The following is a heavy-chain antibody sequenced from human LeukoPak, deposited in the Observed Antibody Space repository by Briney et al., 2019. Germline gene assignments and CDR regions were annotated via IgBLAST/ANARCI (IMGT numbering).Heavy chain of an antibody. J-gene: IGHJ4*02. V-gene: IGHV4-4*02. CDR1: GGSISSSNW. Sequence: SGTLSLTCAVSGGSISSSNWWSWVRQPPGKGLEWIGEIYHGGSTNYNPSLKSRVAMSVDRSRNQFSLNLSSVTAADTAVYYCAKGEDYGSGTVHFASWGQGTLVIVSS. CDR3: AKGEDYGSGTVHFAS. CDR2: IYHGGST. D-gene: IGHD3-10*01.